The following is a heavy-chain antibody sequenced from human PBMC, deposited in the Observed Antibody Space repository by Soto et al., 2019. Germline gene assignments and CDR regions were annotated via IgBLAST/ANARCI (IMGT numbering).Heavy chain of an antibody. Sequence: GGSLRLSCAASGFTFSSYSMNWVRQAPGKGLEWVSYISSSSTIYYADSVKGRFTISRDNAKNSLYLQMNSLRDEDTAVYYCARDAPPTDYWGQGTLVTVS. J-gene: IGHJ4*02. CDR1: GFTFSSYS. V-gene: IGHV3-48*02. CDR3: ARDAPPTDY. CDR2: ISSSSTI.